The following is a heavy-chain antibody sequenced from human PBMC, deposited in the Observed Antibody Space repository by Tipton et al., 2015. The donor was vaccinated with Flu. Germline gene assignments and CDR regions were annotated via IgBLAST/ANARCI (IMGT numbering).Heavy chain of an antibody. D-gene: IGHD3/OR15-3a*01. J-gene: IGHJ5*02. V-gene: IGHV1-8*01. CDR3: ARGEIGSVDFWTGYYTGIRWFDP. CDR2: MNPNSGNT. Sequence: QMQLVQSGAEVKKPGASVKVSCKASGYTFTSYDINWVRQATGQGLEWMGWMNPNSGNTGYAQKFQGRVTMTRNNSISTAYMELSSLRSEDTAVYYCARGEIGSVDFWTGYYTGIRWFDPWGQGTLITVSS. CDR1: GYTFTSYD.